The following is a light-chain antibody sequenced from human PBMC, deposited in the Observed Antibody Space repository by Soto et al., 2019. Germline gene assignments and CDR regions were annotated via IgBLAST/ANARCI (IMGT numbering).Light chain of an antibody. CDR3: QQANSLPRT. CDR1: QAISTW. Sequence: DIQMTQSPSSVSASVGDRVTITCRASQAISTWLAWYQQKPGKAPKLLIYAASNLQTGVPSRFSGSGSGTDFTLTIISLQPEDFATYYCQQANSLPRTFGQGTKVEIK. V-gene: IGKV1D-12*01. CDR2: AAS. J-gene: IGKJ1*01.